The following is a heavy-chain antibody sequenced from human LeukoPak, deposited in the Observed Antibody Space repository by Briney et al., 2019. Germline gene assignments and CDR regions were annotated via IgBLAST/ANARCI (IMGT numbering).Heavy chain of an antibody. CDR1: GFTFSSYA. V-gene: IGHV3-64D*06. J-gene: IGHJ4*02. D-gene: IGHD2-15*01. CDR3: VKDVGVVVAAYYFDY. CDR2: ISSNGGST. Sequence: PGGSLRLSCSASGFTFSSYAMHWVRQAPGKGLEYVSAISSNGGSTYYADSVKGRFTISRDNSKNTPYLQMSSLRAEDTAVYYCVKDVGVVVAAYYFDYWGQGTLVTVSS.